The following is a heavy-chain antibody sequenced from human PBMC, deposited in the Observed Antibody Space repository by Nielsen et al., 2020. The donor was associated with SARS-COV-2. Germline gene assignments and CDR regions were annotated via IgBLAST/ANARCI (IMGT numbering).Heavy chain of an antibody. J-gene: IGHJ6*02. CDR3: ARLYYYDSSGYYGPNYYYYYGMDV. CDR2: IIPILGIA. D-gene: IGHD3-22*01. Sequence: SVKVSCKASGGTFSSYAISWVRQAPGQGLEWMGRIIPILGIANYAQKFQGRVTITADKSTSTAYMELSSLRSEDTAVYYCARLYYYDSSGYYGPNYYYYYGMDVWGQGTTVTVSS. V-gene: IGHV1-69*04. CDR1: GGTFSSYA.